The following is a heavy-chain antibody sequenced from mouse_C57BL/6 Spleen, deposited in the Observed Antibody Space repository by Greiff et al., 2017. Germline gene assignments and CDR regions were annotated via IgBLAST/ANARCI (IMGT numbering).Heavy chain of an antibody. Sequence: EVQLQQSGPELVKPGASVKISCKASGYTFTDYYMNWVKQSHVKSLEWIGDINPNNGGTSYNQKFKGKATLTVDKSSSTAYMELRRLTSEDSAVYYCARNYDYDDYAMDYWGQGTSVTFSS. V-gene: IGHV1-26*01. D-gene: IGHD2-4*01. CDR3: ARNYDYDDYAMDY. J-gene: IGHJ4*01. CDR2: INPNNGGT. CDR1: GYTFTDYY.